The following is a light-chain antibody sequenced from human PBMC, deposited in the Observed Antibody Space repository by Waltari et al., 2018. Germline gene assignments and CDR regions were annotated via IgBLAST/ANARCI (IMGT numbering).Light chain of an antibody. CDR1: QRIGTY. V-gene: IGKV1-39*01. CDR3: QQSYTTPRT. J-gene: IGKJ1*01. Sequence: DIQMTQSPSSLSASVGDRVTITCRASQRIGTYLNWYQHKPGRAPELLIYAASTLQGGVPSRFSGSGSETHFTLAISSLQREDFATYDCQQSYTTPRTFGQGTKVEIK. CDR2: AAS.